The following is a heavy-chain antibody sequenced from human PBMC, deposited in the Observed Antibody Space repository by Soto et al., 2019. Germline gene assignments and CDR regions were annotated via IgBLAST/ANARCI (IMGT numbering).Heavy chain of an antibody. V-gene: IGHV3-23*01. CDR2: ISGSGVSK. J-gene: IGHJ4*02. CDR1: GFTFGSYA. Sequence: GGSLRLSCVASGFTFGSYAMNWVRQAPGKGLEWVSSISGSGVSKHYADSVKGRFTVSRDNSNNTLYLQMNSLRAEDTAVYYCAKTTGFDYWGQGTLVTVSS. CDR3: AKTTGFDY. D-gene: IGHD2-8*02.